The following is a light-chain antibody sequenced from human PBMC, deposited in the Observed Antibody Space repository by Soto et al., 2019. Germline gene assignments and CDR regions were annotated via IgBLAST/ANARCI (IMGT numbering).Light chain of an antibody. J-gene: IGKJ1*01. CDR2: GAS. Sequence: DIHMTQLPSSLSAFVGDRVTITRRASQGIRNDLVWYQQKPGKAPKRLIYGASSLQSGVPSRFSGSGSETEFTFTISSLQPEDFGTYFCRQHNSYPRTFGQGTKVDIK. CDR3: RQHNSYPRT. V-gene: IGKV1-17*01. CDR1: QGIRND.